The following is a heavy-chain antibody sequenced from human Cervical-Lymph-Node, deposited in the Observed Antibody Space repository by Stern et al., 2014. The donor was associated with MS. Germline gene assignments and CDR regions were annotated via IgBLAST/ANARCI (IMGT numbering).Heavy chain of an antibody. V-gene: IGHV4-59*01. J-gene: IGHJ3*02. CDR3: ARSRISWSHNRLRAFDI. Sequence: QLQLQESGPGLVKPSETLTLTCTVSGGSISGYYWSWIRQPPGKGPECIGYSYYSGTSNDNPSLKSRVTISVDTSKNQFSLKLTSVTAADTAVYYCARSRISWSHNRLRAFDIWGQGTVVTVSS. CDR2: SYYSGTS. CDR1: GGSISGYY. D-gene: IGHD2-21*01.